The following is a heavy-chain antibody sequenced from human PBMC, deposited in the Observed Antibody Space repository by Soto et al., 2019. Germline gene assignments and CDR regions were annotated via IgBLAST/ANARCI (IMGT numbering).Heavy chain of an antibody. V-gene: IGHV1-2*04. Sequence: QVQLVQSGAEVKKPGASVKVSCKASGYTFTGYYMHWVRQAPGQGLEWMGWINPNSGGTNYAQKFKGWVTMTRDTSISTAYMELSRLRSDDTAVYYCARGGYSSSWYGDYYYYYGMDVWGQGTTVTVSS. CDR2: INPNSGGT. CDR1: GYTFTGYY. D-gene: IGHD6-13*01. CDR3: ARGGYSSSWYGDYYYYYGMDV. J-gene: IGHJ6*02.